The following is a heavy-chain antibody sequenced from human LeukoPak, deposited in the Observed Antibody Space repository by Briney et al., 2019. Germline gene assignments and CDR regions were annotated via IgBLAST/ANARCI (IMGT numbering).Heavy chain of an antibody. D-gene: IGHD6-13*01. CDR2: INPNSGGT. CDR1: GYTFTGYY. V-gene: IGHV1-2*02. Sequence: ASVKVSCKASGYTFTGYYMHWVRQAPGQGLEWMGWINPNSGGTNYAQEFQGRVTITRDTSASTAYMELSSLRSEDMAVYYCARAYLTDSEAANAFDYWGQGTLVTVSS. J-gene: IGHJ4*02. CDR3: ARAYLTDSEAANAFDY.